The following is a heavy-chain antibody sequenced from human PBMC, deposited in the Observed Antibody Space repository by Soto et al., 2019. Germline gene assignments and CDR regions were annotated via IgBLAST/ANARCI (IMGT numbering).Heavy chain of an antibody. Sequence: QITLKESGPTLVKPTQTLTLTCTFSGFSLSTSGVRVGWIRQPPGKALEWLALIYWDDDKRYSPSLKSRLTITKDNSKNQVVLTMTNMDPVDTATYYCAHSRWVYCSTPSCPYYFDYWGQGTLVTVSS. CDR2: IYWDDDK. J-gene: IGHJ4*02. D-gene: IGHD2-2*01. V-gene: IGHV2-5*02. CDR3: AHSRWVYCSTPSCPYYFDY. CDR1: GFSLSTSGVR.